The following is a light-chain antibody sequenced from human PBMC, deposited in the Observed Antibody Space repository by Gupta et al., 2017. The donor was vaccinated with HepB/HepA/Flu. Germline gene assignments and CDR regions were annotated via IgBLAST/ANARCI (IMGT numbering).Light chain of an antibody. CDR3: QQYNNWPLT. V-gene: IGKV3-15*01. Sequence: EIVMMQSPATLSVSPGERATLSCRASQSVSSNLAWYQQKPGQAPRLLIYGASNRATGIPARFSGSGSGTEFTLTISSLQSEDFAVYYCQQYNNWPLTFGGGTKVEIK. CDR2: GAS. J-gene: IGKJ4*01. CDR1: QSVSSN.